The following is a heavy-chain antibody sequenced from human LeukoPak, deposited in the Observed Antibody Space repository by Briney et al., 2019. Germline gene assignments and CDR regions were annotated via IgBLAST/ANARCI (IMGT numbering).Heavy chain of an antibody. CDR3: ARDLFSGYDWGAFGY. V-gene: IGHV1-24*01. CDR2: FDPEDGET. J-gene: IGHJ4*02. CDR1: GYTLTELS. Sequence: ASVKVSCKVSGYTLTELSMHWVRQAPGKGLEWMGGFDPEDGETIYAQKFQGRVTITRDTSASTAYMELSSLRSEDTAVYYCARDLFSGYDWGAFGYWGQGTLVTVSS. D-gene: IGHD5-12*01.